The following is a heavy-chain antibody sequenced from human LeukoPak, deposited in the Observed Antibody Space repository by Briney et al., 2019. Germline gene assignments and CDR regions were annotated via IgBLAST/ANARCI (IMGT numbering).Heavy chain of an antibody. CDR2: IYYSGST. D-gene: IGHD5-18*01. V-gene: IGHV4-31*03. CDR1: GGSISSGGYY. Sequence: SETLSLTCTVSGGSISSGGYYWSWIRQHPGKGLEWIGYIYYSGSTYYNPSLKSRVTISVDTSKSQFSLKLSSVTAADTAVYYCAREYSYGYLGFDYWGQGTLVTVSS. CDR3: AREYSYGYLGFDY. J-gene: IGHJ4*02.